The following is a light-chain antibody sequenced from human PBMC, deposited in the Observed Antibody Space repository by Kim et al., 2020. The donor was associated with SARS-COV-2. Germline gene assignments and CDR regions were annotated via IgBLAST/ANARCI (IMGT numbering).Light chain of an antibody. Sequence: FPPGESGTLSSRARQSLSIDLAWYQQRLGQAPRLLIYGATSRADGIPDRFSGSGSGTHFTLTISRLEPEDFAVYFCQQYVKSPTTFGQGTKVDIK. J-gene: IGKJ1*01. CDR2: GAT. V-gene: IGKV3-20*01. CDR1: QSLSID. CDR3: QQYVKSPTT.